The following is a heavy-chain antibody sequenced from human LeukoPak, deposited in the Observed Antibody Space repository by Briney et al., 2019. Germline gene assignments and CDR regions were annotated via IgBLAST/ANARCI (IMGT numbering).Heavy chain of an antibody. V-gene: IGHV3-23*01. Sequence: PGGSLRLSCAASGFTLSSYAMSWVRQAPGKGLEWVSAISGSGGSTYYADSVKGRFTISRGNSKNTLYLQMNSLRAEDTAVYYCAKDSRAVAGTGAFGAFDIWGQGTMVTVSS. CDR2: ISGSGGST. D-gene: IGHD6-19*01. CDR3: AKDSRAVAGTGAFGAFDI. CDR1: GFTLSSYA. J-gene: IGHJ3*02.